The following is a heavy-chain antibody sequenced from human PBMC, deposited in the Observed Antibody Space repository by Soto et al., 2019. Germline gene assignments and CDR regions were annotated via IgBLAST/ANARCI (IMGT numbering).Heavy chain of an antibody. CDR3: AHSHKLLDGMDV. V-gene: IGHV2-5*02. D-gene: IGHD2-15*01. Sequence: NSGPTLVNPTQTLTLTCTFSGFSLSTSGVGVGWIRQAAKNALQWLALIYWDDNKQNSKSLKSRHTINKVTSKNQVFRTMTNMYPVDTDTYYCAHSHKLLDGMDVGRQGTSVTVSS. CDR1: GFSLSTSGVG. CDR2: IYWDDNK. J-gene: IGHJ6*02.